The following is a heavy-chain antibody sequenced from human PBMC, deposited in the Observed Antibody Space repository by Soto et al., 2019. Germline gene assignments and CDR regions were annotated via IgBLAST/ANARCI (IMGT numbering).Heavy chain of an antibody. D-gene: IGHD5-18*01. V-gene: IGHV3-23*01. J-gene: IGHJ4*02. CDR3: AKDLTRGDTAMVPTFDY. CDR2: ISGSGGST. CDR1: GFTFSSYA. Sequence: GGSLRLSCAASGFTFSSYAMSWVRQAPGKGLEWVSAISGSGGSTYYADSVKGRFTISRDNSKNTLYLQMNSLRAEDTAVYYCAKDLTRGDTAMVPTFDYWGQGTLVTVS.